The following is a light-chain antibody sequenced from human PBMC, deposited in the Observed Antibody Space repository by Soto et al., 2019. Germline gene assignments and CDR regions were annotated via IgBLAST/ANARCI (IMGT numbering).Light chain of an antibody. CDR1: QTILSY. V-gene: IGKV1-39*01. CDR2: TAS. CDR3: QQSYNPPVT. J-gene: IGKJ2*01. Sequence: IQLSQSPSSLSASVGDRVTITCRTSQTILSYLNWYQYKPGTAPKLLIYTASTLQSGVPARFSGSGSGTDFTLTLTRLQPEDFATYYCQQSYNPPVTFGQGTKLEI.